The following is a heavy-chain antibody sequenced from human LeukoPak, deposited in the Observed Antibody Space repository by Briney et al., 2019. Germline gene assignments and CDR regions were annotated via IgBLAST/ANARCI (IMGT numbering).Heavy chain of an antibody. V-gene: IGHV3-7*01. CDR1: GFTFSNAW. J-gene: IGHJ4*02. CDR2: IKQDGSEK. D-gene: IGHD6-13*01. CDR3: AKPAAGTSHFDY. Sequence: SGGSLRLSCAASGFTFSNAWMSWVRQAPGKGLEWVANIKQDGSEKYYVDSVKGRFTISRDNSKNTLYLQMNSLRAEDTAVYYCAKPAAGTSHFDYWGQGTLVTVSS.